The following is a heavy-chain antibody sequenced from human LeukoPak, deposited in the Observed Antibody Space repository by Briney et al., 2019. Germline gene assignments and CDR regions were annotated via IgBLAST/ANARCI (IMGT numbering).Heavy chain of an antibody. D-gene: IGHD3-10*01. CDR1: GYTLTELS. Sequence: ASVKLSCKVSGYTLTELSMHWGRQGPGKGLEWVGGFDPEDGETIYAQKFQGRVTMTEDTSTDTAYMELSSLRSEDTAVYYCAADEAYGSGRGAFDIWGQGTMVTVSS. CDR3: AADEAYGSGRGAFDI. V-gene: IGHV1-24*01. CDR2: FDPEDGET. J-gene: IGHJ3*02.